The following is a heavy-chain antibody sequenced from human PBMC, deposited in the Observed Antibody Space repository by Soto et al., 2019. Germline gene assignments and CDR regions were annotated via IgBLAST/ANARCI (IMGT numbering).Heavy chain of an antibody. J-gene: IGHJ3*02. V-gene: IGHV4-61*08. CDR3: ARHVNYGDSEGYDAFDI. CDR1: GGSISSGGYS. CDR2: IYYSGST. Sequence: SETLSLTCAVSGGSISSGGYSWSWIRQPPGKGLEWIGYIYYSGSTNYNPSLKSRVTISVDTSKNQFSLKLSSVTAADTAVYYCARHVNYGDSEGYDAFDIWGQGTMVTVSS. D-gene: IGHD4-17*01.